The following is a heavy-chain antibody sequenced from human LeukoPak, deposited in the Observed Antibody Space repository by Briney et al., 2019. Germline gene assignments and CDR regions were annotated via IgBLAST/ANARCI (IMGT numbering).Heavy chain of an antibody. D-gene: IGHD3-3*02. CDR2: INHRGST. CDR1: GGSFSGYY. V-gene: IGHV4-34*01. CDR3: ARDLLDASDAFDI. J-gene: IGHJ3*02. Sequence: SETLSLTCAVYGGSFSGYYWSWICQPPGKGLEWIGEINHRGSTNYNPSLKSRVSISVDTSKNQFSLQLTSVTAADTAVYYCARDLLDASDAFDIWGQGTMVTVSS.